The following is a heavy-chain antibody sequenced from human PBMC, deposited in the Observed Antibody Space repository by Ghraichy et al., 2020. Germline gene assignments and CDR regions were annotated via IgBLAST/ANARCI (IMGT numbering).Heavy chain of an antibody. V-gene: IGHV4-59*01. Sequence: SETLSLTCTVSGGSISSYYWSWIRQPPGKGLEWIGYIYYSGSTNYNPSLKSRVTISVDTSKNQFSLKLSSVTAADTAVYYCASGMVVAATQGLYYYYGMDVWGQGTTVTVSS. CDR3: ASGMVVAATQGLYYYYGMDV. D-gene: IGHD2-15*01. J-gene: IGHJ6*02. CDR1: GGSISSYY. CDR2: IYYSGST.